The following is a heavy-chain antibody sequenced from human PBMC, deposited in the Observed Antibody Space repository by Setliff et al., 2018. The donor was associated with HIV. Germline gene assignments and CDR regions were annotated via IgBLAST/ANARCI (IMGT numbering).Heavy chain of an antibody. CDR1: GDSISSHY. CDR2: MYSSGRV. J-gene: IGHJ6*02. V-gene: IGHV4-59*11. Sequence: PSETLSLTCTVSGDSISSHYWSWIRQPPGKGLEWIGTMYSSGRVSYNSSLKTRVTISGDTSKDHFSLNMTSVTAADTAVYYCARPVSKHFYAMDVWGLGTTVTVSS. CDR3: ARPVSKHFYAMDV.